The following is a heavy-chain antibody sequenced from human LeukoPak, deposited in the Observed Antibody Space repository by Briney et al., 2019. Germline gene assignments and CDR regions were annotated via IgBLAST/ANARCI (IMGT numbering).Heavy chain of an antibody. J-gene: IGHJ3*02. Sequence: ASVKVSCKVSGYTLTELSMHWVRQAPGKGLEWMGGFDPEDGETIYAQKFQGRVTMTEDTSTDTAYMELSSLRSEDTAMYYCAAHPTHFKYIRYAFDIWGQGTMVTVSS. D-gene: IGHD2/OR15-2a*01. CDR1: GYTLTELS. CDR3: AAHPTHFKYIRYAFDI. CDR2: FDPEDGET. V-gene: IGHV1-24*01.